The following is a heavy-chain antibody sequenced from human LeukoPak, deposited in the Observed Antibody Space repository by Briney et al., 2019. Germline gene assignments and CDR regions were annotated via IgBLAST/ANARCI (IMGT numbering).Heavy chain of an antibody. Sequence: GGSLRLSCAASEFTFSSYSMNWVRQAPGKGLEWVSSISSSSSYIYYADSVKGRFTISRDNTKNSLYLLMNSLRAEDTAVYYCARGSPRVAAAGLVDYWGQGTLVTVSS. CDR1: EFTFSSYS. J-gene: IGHJ4*02. CDR2: ISSSSSYI. CDR3: ARGSPRVAAAGLVDY. V-gene: IGHV3-21*01. D-gene: IGHD6-13*01.